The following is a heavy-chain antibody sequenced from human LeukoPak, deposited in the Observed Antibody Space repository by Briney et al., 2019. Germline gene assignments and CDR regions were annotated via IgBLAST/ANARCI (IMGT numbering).Heavy chain of an antibody. Sequence: GGSLRLSCVASGFTFSNYAMMWVRQTQDKRLEWVSAIRGSGRHTFYADPVKGRFTISRDNFKNTLYLQMNSLRADDSAVYYCARDPNGDYIGAFDFQRWGLGTLVTVSS. V-gene: IGHV3-23*01. CDR3: ARDPNGDYIGAFDFQR. CDR1: GFTFSNYA. CDR2: IRGSGRHT. D-gene: IGHD4-17*01. J-gene: IGHJ1*01.